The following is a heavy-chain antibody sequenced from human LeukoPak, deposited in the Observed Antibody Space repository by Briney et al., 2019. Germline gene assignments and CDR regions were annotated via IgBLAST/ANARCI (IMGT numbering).Heavy chain of an antibody. D-gene: IGHD1-26*01. J-gene: IGHJ5*02. CDR3: ARSGKIIVGATNDWFDP. V-gene: IGHV4-34*01. CDR1: GGSFSGYY. CDR2: INHSGST. Sequence: SETLPLTCAVYGGSFSGYYWSWIRQPPGKGLEWIGEINHSGSTNYNPSLKSRVTISVDTSKNQFSLKLSSVTAADTAVYYCARSGKIIVGATNDWFDPWGQGTLVTVSS.